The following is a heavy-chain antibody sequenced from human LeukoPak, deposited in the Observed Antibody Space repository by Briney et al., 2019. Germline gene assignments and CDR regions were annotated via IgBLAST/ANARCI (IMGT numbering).Heavy chain of an antibody. Sequence: GESLKISCKGSGYSFTSYWIGWVRQMPGKGLEWMGIIYPGDSDTRYSPSFQGQVTISADKSISTAYLQWSSLKASDTAMYFCASLGIQLWKTPRGHFDYWGQGTLVTVSS. D-gene: IGHD5-18*01. J-gene: IGHJ4*02. CDR3: ASLGIQLWKTPRGHFDY. CDR1: GYSFTSYW. CDR2: IYPGDSDT. V-gene: IGHV5-51*01.